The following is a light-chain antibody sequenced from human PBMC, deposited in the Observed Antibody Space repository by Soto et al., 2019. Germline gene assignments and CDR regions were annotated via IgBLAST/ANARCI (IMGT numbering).Light chain of an antibody. CDR1: QGINKY. J-gene: IGKJ1*01. V-gene: IGKV1-9*01. CDR2: ATS. CDR3: HQVISLPWT. Sequence: IQLSHSPSSLSASVRDRVTITCRASQGINKYLAWYQQKPGKAPRLLIYATSTLESGIPLRFSGRGAGTDFTLTISSLQPEDFAVYFCHQVISLPWTFGQGTKVDIK.